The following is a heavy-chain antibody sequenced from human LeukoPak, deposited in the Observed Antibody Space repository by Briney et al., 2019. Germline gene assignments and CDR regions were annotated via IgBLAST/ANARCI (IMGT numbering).Heavy chain of an antibody. CDR1: GFTFSSYW. V-gene: IGHV3-23*01. J-gene: IGHJ4*02. Sequence: GGSLRLSCAASGFTFSSYWMSWVRQAPGKGLEWVSSIFPSGGEIHYADSVRGRFTISRDNSKSILSPQMNSLRAEDTAIYYCATYRQVLLPFESWGQGTLVTVSS. CDR2: IFPSGGEI. D-gene: IGHD5-18*01. CDR3: ATYRQVLLPFES.